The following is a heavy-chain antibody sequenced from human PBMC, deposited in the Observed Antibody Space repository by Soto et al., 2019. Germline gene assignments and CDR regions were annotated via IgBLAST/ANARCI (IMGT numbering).Heavy chain of an antibody. V-gene: IGHV4-39*02. CDR1: GDSISSSSYY. J-gene: IGHJ6*02. CDR3: AREQYCSSTSCRDYYYYYGMDV. D-gene: IGHD2-2*01. CDR2: IYYSGST. Sequence: SETLSLTCTVSGDSISSSSYYWGWIRQPPGKGLEWIGSIYYSGSTYYNPSLKSRVTISVDTSKNQFSLKLSSVTAADTAVYYCAREQYCSSTSCRDYYYYYGMDVWGQGTTVTVSS.